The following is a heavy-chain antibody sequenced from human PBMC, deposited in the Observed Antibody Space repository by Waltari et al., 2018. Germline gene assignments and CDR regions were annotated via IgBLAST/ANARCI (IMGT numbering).Heavy chain of an antibody. Sequence: EVQLVESGGGLIQPGASLRLSCAASGFTLNNNYMSWVRQAPGKVLEWVSVIYAGSVGKFYAESVRGRFTISRDNSKNTLYLDLNRLTAEDTAVYYCARAGLGSPLQWLQLLDSWGRGTLVTVSS. CDR2: IYAGSVGK. V-gene: IGHV3-53*01. D-gene: IGHD5-12*01. CDR1: GFTLNNNY. J-gene: IGHJ4*02. CDR3: ARAGLGSPLQWLQLLDS.